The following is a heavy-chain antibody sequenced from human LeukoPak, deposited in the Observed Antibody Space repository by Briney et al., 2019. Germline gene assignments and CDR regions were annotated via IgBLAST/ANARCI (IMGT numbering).Heavy chain of an antibody. J-gene: IGHJ4*02. Sequence: GGSLRLSCAASGFTFSNYAMSWVRQAPGKGLEWVSAVTGSGGSTYYADSVKGRFTVSRDNSKNTLYLQINNLRDEDTAVYYCAKLLDYWGQGTLVTVSS. CDR1: GFTFSNYA. CDR3: AKLLDY. V-gene: IGHV3-23*01. CDR2: VTGSGGST.